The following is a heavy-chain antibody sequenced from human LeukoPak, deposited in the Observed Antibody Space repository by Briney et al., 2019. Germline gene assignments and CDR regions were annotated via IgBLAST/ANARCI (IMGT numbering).Heavy chain of an antibody. CDR3: ARGGTTVAGTFWFGP. Sequence: KTSETLSLTGAVSGGSISSTNWWSWVRQPPGKGLGWIGEVYHTGSSNYNPSLKGRVTISVDNSKSQFSLNLSSVTAAATAVYSCARGGTTVAGTFWFGPWGQGTLVTVSS. CDR1: GGSISSTNW. CDR2: VYHTGSS. J-gene: IGHJ5*02. V-gene: IGHV4-4*02. D-gene: IGHD6-19*01.